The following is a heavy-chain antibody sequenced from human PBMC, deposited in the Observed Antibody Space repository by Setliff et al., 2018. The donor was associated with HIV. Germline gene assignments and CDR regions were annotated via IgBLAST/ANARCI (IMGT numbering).Heavy chain of an antibody. CDR3: ARQQHSSDLKIWNY. Sequence: SETLSLTCTVSNDSINYQYWAWIRQPPGKGLEYIGSIHYNEKTYYNPSLKSRVTISIDTSKNQFSLNLTSVTAADTAVYYCARQQHSSDLKIWNYWGQGTLVTVSS. D-gene: IGHD6-13*01. V-gene: IGHV4-59*05. CDR1: NDSINYQY. J-gene: IGHJ4*02. CDR2: IHYNEKT.